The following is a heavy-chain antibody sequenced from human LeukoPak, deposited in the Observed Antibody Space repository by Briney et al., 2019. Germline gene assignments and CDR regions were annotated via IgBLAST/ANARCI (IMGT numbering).Heavy chain of an antibody. J-gene: IGHJ4*02. CDR1: GGSFSGYY. Sequence: SETLSLTCAVYGGSFSGYYWSWVRQPPGKGLEWIGEINHSGSTNYNPSLKSRVTISVDTSKNQFSLKLSSVTAADTAVYYCAAGQGYWGQGTLVIVSS. CDR3: AAGQGY. V-gene: IGHV4-34*01. CDR2: INHSGST.